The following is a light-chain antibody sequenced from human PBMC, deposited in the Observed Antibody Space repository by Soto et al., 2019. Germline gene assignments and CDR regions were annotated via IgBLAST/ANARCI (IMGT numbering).Light chain of an antibody. CDR3: QQYGSSPEWT. Sequence: EIVLTQSPGTLSLSPGERATLSCRASQSVSSSYLAWYQQKPGQAPRLLIYGASSRATGIPDRFSGSGSGTDFPLTISSLEPEDFAVYYCQQYGSSPEWTFGQGTKVEIK. J-gene: IGKJ1*01. V-gene: IGKV3-20*01. CDR2: GAS. CDR1: QSVSSSY.